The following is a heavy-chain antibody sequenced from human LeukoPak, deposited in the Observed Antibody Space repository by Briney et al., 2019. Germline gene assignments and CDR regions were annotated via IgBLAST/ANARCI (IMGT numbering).Heavy chain of an antibody. V-gene: IGHV4-34*01. D-gene: IGHD3-10*01. J-gene: IGHJ3*02. CDR2: INHSGST. CDR3: ARDRGVYYYEVDI. CDR1: GGSFSGYY. Sequence: SETLSLTCAVYGGSFSGYYWSWIRQPPGKGLEWIGEINHSGSTYYNPSLKSRVTISVDRSKNRFSLKLSSVTAADTAVYYCARDRGVYYYEVDIWGQGTMVTVSS.